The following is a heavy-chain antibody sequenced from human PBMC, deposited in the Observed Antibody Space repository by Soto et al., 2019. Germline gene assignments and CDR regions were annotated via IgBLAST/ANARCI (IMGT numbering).Heavy chain of an antibody. CDR3: ARYRGGSMAGNDAFDI. CDR2: INYSGST. Sequence: SETLSLTCTVSGGSISSGGYYWSWIRQHPGKGLEWIGYINYSGSTYYNPSLKSRVTISVDTSKNQFSLKLSSVTAADTAVYYCARYRGGSMAGNDAFDIWGQGTMVTVSS. J-gene: IGHJ3*02. CDR1: GGSISSGGYY. V-gene: IGHV4-31*03. D-gene: IGHD3-10*01.